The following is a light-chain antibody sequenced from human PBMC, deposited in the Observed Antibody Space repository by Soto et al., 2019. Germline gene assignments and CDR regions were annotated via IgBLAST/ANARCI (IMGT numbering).Light chain of an antibody. CDR2: EVS. V-gene: IGLV2-23*02. J-gene: IGLJ1*01. CDR3: CSYGGRSTYV. CDR1: SSDVGSYNL. Sequence: QSALTQPASVSGSPGQSITISCTGTSSDVGSYNLVSWYQQHPGKAPKLMIYEVSKRPSGVSNRFSGSNSANTASLTISGLQADDEADYYCCSYGGRSTYVFGTGTKLTVL.